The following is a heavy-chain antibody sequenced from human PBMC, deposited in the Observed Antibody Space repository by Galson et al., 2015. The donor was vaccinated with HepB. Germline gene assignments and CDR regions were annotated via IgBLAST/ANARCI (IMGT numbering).Heavy chain of an antibody. D-gene: IGHD2-15*01. CDR1: GYTFTSYG. Sequence: SVKVSCKASGYTFTSYGISWVRQAPGQGLEWMGWISAYNGNTNYAQKLQGRVTMTTDTSTSTAYMELRSLRSDDTAEYYCARDVPRYCSGGSCYPQKLYYYYYGMDVWGQGTTVTVSS. V-gene: IGHV1-18*01. J-gene: IGHJ6*02. CDR2: ISAYNGNT. CDR3: ARDVPRYCSGGSCYPQKLYYYYYGMDV.